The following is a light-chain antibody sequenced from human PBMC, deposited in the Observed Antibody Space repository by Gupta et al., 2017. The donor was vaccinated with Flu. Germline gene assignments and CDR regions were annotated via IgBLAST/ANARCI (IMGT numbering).Light chain of an antibody. J-gene: IGKJ4*01. CDR1: QSLNNF. V-gene: IGKV1-5*03. CDR3: QQHKNYPLT. CDR2: MVS. Sequence: PSTLSASVGDRVTITCRASQSLNNFLAWYQQKPGKAPTLLIYMVSSLETGVPSRFSGSGSGTEFTLTISSLQPDDFATYYCQQHKNYPLTFGGGTKVEVK.